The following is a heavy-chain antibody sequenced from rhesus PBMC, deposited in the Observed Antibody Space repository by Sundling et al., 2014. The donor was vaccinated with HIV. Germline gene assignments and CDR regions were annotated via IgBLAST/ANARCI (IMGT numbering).Heavy chain of an antibody. CDR3: ARDDTVTTANDY. D-gene: IGHD4-11*01. Sequence: QVQLQESGPGLVKPSETLSLTCTVSGGSFTGYYWGWIRQPPGKGLEYIGYIGDSDITNYNPSLKSRVTISKDASKNQFSLKLTSVTAADTAVYFCARDDTVTTANDYWGQGVLVTVSS. CDR2: IGDSDIT. V-gene: IGHV4-165*01. CDR1: GGSFTGYY. J-gene: IGHJ4*01.